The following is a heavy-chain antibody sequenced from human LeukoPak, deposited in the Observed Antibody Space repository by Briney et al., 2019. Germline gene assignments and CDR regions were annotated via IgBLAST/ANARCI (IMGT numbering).Heavy chain of an antibody. CDR1: GFTFSSYS. Sequence: PGGSLRLSCAASGFTFSSYSMNWVRQAPGKGLEWVSSISSSSSYIYYADSVKGRFTISRDNAKNSLYLQMNSLRAEDTAVYYCTSSGWYSEYYFDYWGQGTLVTVSS. CDR3: TSSGWYSEYYFDY. CDR2: ISSSSSYI. V-gene: IGHV3-21*01. D-gene: IGHD6-19*01. J-gene: IGHJ4*02.